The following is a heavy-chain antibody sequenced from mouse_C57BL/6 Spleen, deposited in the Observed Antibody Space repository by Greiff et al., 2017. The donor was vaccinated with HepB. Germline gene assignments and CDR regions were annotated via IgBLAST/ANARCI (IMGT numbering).Heavy chain of an antibody. Sequence: EVQGVESGGGLVKPGGSLKLSCAASGFTFSSYAMSWVRQTPEKRLEWVATISDGGSYTYYPDNVKGRFTISRDNAKNNLYLQMSHLKSEDTAMYYCARADDYDGDLYYFDYWGQGTTLTVSS. CDR3: ARADDYDGDLYYFDY. CDR2: ISDGGSYT. CDR1: GFTFSSYA. V-gene: IGHV5-4*01. J-gene: IGHJ2*01. D-gene: IGHD2-4*01.